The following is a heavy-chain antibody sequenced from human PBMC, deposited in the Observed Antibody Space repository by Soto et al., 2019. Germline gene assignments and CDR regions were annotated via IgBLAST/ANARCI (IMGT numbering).Heavy chain of an antibody. V-gene: IGHV4-59*01. CDR3: ASMAAWSIAVPESYLDS. J-gene: IGHJ4*02. CDR2: IFYSGST. CDR1: GGSIRSYY. D-gene: IGHD6-19*01. Sequence: SETLSLTCTVSGGSIRSYYWSWIRQPPGEGLEWIGSIFYSGSTKYNPALKGRVTISVDTSKSQFSLKLNSVTAADTAVYYCASMAAWSIAVPESYLDSWDQGTLVTVCS.